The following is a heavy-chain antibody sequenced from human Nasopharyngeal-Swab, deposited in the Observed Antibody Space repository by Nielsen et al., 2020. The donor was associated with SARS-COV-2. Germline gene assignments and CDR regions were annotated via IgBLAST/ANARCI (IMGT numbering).Heavy chain of an antibody. V-gene: IGHV3-43*01. Sequence: GALKISCAASGFTFDDYTMHWVRQAPGKGLEWVSLISWDGGSTYYADSVKGRFTISRDNSKNSLYLQMNSLRTEDTALYYCAKDLGGYYYYGMDVWGQGTTVTVSS. J-gene: IGHJ6*02. CDR3: AKDLGGYYYYGMDV. CDR1: GFTFDDYT. CDR2: ISWDGGST.